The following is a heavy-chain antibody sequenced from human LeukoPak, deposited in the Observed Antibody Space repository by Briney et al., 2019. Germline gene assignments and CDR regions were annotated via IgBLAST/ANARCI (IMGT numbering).Heavy chain of an antibody. D-gene: IGHD3-3*01. Sequence: LSGGSLRLSCAASGFVFRNHFMSWVRQAPGKGLEWVASIKNDGSEIYYVDSVRGRYTISRDNTKNSLYLQMSSLRAEDTAVYYCATDRGWRTSGYYLYYFEYWGQGTLVTFSS. CDR1: GFVFRNHF. J-gene: IGHJ4*02. V-gene: IGHV3-7*01. CDR2: IKNDGSEI. CDR3: ATDRGWRTSGYYLYYFEY.